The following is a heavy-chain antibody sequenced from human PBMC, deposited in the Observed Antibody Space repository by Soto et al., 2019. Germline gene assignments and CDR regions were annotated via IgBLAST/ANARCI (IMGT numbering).Heavy chain of an antibody. CDR2: ISTYNGNT. CDR3: ARRLYGDYDY. Sequence: ASVKVSCKASGGTFSTSGITWVRQAPGQGLEWMGWISTYNGNTNYAQKLQDRVTLTTDTSTSTAYMELRSLRSDDTAVYYCARRLYGDYDYWGQGTLVTVSS. J-gene: IGHJ4*02. CDR1: GGTFSTSG. D-gene: IGHD4-17*01. V-gene: IGHV1-18*01.